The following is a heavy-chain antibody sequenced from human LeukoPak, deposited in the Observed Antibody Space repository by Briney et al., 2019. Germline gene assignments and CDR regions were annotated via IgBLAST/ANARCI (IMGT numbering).Heavy chain of an antibody. D-gene: IGHD4-17*01. J-gene: IGHJ4*02. Sequence: KPSETLSLTCTVSGGSISSDYWSWIRQSPGKGLECIGYMSKSGKTNYNPSLKSRVSILGDTSKNEISLKLSSVTAADTAVYYCAREVDGDSGGYFEDWGQGTRVTVSS. CDR3: AREVDGDSGGYFED. CDR2: MSKSGKT. CDR1: GGSISSDY. V-gene: IGHV4-59*01.